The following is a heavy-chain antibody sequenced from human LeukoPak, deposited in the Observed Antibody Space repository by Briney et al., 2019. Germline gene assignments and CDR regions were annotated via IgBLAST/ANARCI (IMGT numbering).Heavy chain of an antibody. V-gene: IGHV3-30-3*01. J-gene: IGHJ4*02. D-gene: IGHD6-19*01. CDR2: ISYDGSNK. Sequence: PGGSLRLSCAVSGFTFSTYAMHWVRQAPGKGLERVAVISYDGSNKYYADSVRGRFSISRDNSRHTLYLQMNSLRAEDTAVYYCARDRTSSGWFFDYWGQGTLVTVSS. CDR3: ARDRTSSGWFFDY. CDR1: GFTFSTYA.